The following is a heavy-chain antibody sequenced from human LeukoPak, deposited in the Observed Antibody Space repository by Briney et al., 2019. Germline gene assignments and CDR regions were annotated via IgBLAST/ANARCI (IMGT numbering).Heavy chain of an antibody. CDR2: ISWNSGSI. CDR3: AKDSSSWYKYFQH. D-gene: IGHD6-13*01. V-gene: IGHV3-9*01. CDR1: GFTFDDYA. J-gene: IGHJ1*01. Sequence: GGSLRLSCAASGFTFDDYAMPWVRQAPGKGLEWVSGISWNSGSIGYADSVKGRFTISRDNAKNSLYLQMNSLRPEDTALYYCAKDSSSWYKYFQHWGQGTLVTVSS.